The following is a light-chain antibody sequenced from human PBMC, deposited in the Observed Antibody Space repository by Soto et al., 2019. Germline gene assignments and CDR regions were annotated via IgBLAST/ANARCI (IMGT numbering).Light chain of an antibody. Sequence: EIVMTQSPVTLSVSPGERATLSCRSSQSVSSYLAWYQQKPGQAPRLLIYDASNRATGIPARFSGSGSGTDFTLTISRLEPEDFAVYYCQQYGSSPPWTFGQGTKVDIK. CDR2: DAS. CDR1: QSVSSY. CDR3: QQYGSSPPWT. J-gene: IGKJ1*01. V-gene: IGKV3-20*01.